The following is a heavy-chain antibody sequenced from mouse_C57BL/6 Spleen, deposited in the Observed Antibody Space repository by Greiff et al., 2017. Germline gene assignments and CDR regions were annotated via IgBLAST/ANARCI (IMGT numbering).Heavy chain of an antibody. J-gene: IGHJ4*01. CDR1: GYTFTSYW. Sequence: QVQLQQPGAELVKPGASVKLSCKASGYTFTSYWMHWVKQRPGQGLEWIGMIHPNSGSTNYNEKFKSKATLTVDKSSSTAYMQLSSLTSEDSAVYYCARPLYYGNRHYYAMDYWGQGTSVTVSS. CDR3: ARPLYYGNRHYYAMDY. V-gene: IGHV1-64*01. D-gene: IGHD2-1*01. CDR2: IHPNSGST.